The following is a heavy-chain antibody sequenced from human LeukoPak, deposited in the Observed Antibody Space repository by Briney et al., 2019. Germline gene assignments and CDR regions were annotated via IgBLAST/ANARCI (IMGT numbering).Heavy chain of an antibody. CDR3: ARISVVVTATEGRNDAFDI. J-gene: IGHJ3*02. CDR1: GGSISSYC. V-gene: IGHV4-59*01. Sequence: SETLSLTCSVSGGSISSYCWNRIRQPPGRGLEWIGYICYSGSTNYNPSLKSRVTISVDTSKNQFSLRLSSVTAADTAVYYCARISVVVTATEGRNDAFDIWGQGTMVTVSS. CDR2: ICYSGST. D-gene: IGHD2-21*02.